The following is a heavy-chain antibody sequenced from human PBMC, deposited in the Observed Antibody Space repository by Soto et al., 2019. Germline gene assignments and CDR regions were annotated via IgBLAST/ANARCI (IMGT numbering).Heavy chain of an antibody. CDR3: ARAMTARWEPPAY. J-gene: IGHJ4*02. V-gene: IGHV3-74*01. Sequence: EVQLVESGGGLVQSGGSLRLSCAASGFTFSRYWMHWVRQAPGKGLVWVSRINADGGITIYADSVKGRSTISRDNAKNTLYLEMNSLRAEDTAVYYCARAMTARWEPPAYWGQGTLVTVSS. CDR2: INADGGIT. D-gene: IGHD1-26*01. CDR1: GFTFSRYW.